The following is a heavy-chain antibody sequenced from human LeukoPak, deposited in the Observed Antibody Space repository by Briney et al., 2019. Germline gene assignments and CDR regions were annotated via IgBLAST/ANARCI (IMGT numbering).Heavy chain of an antibody. J-gene: IGHJ4*01. CDR3: ARGTLYSSKFDY. D-gene: IGHD6-13*01. V-gene: IGHV3-23*01. Sequence: GGSLRLSCAASGFTFSSYAMSWVRQAPGKGLEWVSTISGSGGSTYYADSVKGRFTISRDNSKNTLHLQMNSLRAEDTAVYYCARGTLYSSKFDYWGHGTLVTVSS. CDR1: GFTFSSYA. CDR2: ISGSGGST.